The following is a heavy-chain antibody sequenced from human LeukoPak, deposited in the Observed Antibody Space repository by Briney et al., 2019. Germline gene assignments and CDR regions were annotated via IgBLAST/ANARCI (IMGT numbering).Heavy chain of an antibody. J-gene: IGHJ3*02. Sequence: LSLTCAVYGGSFSGYYWSWIRQAPGKGLEWVSYISSSGSTIYYADSVKGRFTISRDNAKNSLYLQMNSLRAEDTAVYYCARGADAFDIWGQGTMVTVSS. CDR3: ARGADAFDI. V-gene: IGHV3-11*01. CDR1: GGSFSGYY. CDR2: ISSSGSTI.